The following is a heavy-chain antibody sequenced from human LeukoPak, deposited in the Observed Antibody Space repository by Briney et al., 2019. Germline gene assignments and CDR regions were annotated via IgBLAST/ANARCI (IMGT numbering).Heavy chain of an antibody. J-gene: IGHJ3*02. V-gene: IGHV3-7*01. CDR3: ARDAGSQTDGIWYDAFDM. Sequence: GGSLRLSCAASGLTFSDYWMSWVRQAPGKGLEWVANIKPDGGHQNYVDSVKGRFTISRDNAKNSLYLQMNSLRAEDTAVYYCARDAGSQTDGIWYDAFDMWGPGTRVTVSS. CDR2: IKPDGGHQ. D-gene: IGHD6-13*01. CDR1: GLTFSDYW.